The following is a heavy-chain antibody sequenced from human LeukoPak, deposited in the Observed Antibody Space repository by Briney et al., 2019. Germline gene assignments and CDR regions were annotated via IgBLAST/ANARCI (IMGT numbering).Heavy chain of an antibody. J-gene: IGHJ6*02. D-gene: IGHD4-17*01. V-gene: IGHV7-4-1*02. CDR1: GYTFTSYA. CDR3: ARGTSKTPPLTTVTTIFGHYYYGMDV. CDR2: INTNTGNP. Sequence: ASVKVSCKASGYTFTSYAMNWVRQAPGQGLEWMGWINTNTGNPTYAQGFTGRFVFSLDTSVSTAYLQISSLKAEDTAVYYCARGTSKTPPLTTVTTIFGHYYYGMDVWGQGTTVTVSS.